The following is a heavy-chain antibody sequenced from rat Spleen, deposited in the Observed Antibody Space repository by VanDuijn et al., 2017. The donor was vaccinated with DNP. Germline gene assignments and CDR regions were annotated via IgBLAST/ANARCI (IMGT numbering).Heavy chain of an antibody. CDR2: ISSEGST. CDR3: AVQLGVFDN. J-gene: IGHJ2*01. V-gene: IGHV3-3*01. CDR1: GYSITSGFR. D-gene: IGHD5-1*01. Sequence: QLHESGPGLVKPSQSLSLTCSVTGYSITSGFRWTWIRKFPGNRLEWMGYISSEGSTEYNPSLKRRVSVTRDTSKNQFFLQIDSVTTEDTATYYCAVQLGVFDNWGQGIMVTVSS.